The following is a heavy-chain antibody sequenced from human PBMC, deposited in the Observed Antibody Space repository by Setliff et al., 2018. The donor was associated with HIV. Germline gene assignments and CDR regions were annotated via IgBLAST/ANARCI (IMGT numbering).Heavy chain of an antibody. CDR2: IKSKTDGGTT. J-gene: IGHJ5*02. Sequence: GGSLRLSCAAPGFTFSNAWMSWVRQAPGKGLEWVGRIKSKTDGGTTDYAAPVKGRFTISRDDSKNTLYLQMNSLKTEDTAVYYCTAALQQQVVRGFDPWGQGTLVTVSS. V-gene: IGHV3-15*01. CDR1: GFTFSNAW. CDR3: TAALQQQVVRGFDP. D-gene: IGHD6-13*01.